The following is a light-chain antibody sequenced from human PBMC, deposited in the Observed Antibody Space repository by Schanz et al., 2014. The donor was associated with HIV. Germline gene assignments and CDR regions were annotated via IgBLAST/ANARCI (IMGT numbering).Light chain of an antibody. CDR1: SSDIGGSDY. Sequence: QSVLTQPASVSGSPGQSITISCSGTSSDIGGSDYVSWYQQHPGRAPRLLIYGVNGRPSGISDRFSGSKSGTAASLTISGLQPEDEADYFCSSYTDRRTVVFGGGTKLTVL. V-gene: IGLV2-14*03. J-gene: IGLJ3*02. CDR2: GVN. CDR3: SSYTDRRTVV.